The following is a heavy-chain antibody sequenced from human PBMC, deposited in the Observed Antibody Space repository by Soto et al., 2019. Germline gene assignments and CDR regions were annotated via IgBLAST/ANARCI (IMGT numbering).Heavy chain of an antibody. CDR2: ISGSGGST. D-gene: IGHD6-13*01. CDR3: ANEGREQQLPLWPDY. J-gene: IGHJ4*02. Sequence: PGCSLGLSSAACGFTLYSSWVPWARQETGQGLEWVSAISGSGGSTYYADSVQGRFTISRDNSKKTLYLQINGLRAEDTAVYYCANEGREQQLPLWPDYWAQGT. V-gene: IGHV3-23*01. CDR1: GFTLYSSW.